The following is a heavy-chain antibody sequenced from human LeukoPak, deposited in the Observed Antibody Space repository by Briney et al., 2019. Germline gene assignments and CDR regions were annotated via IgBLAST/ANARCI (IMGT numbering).Heavy chain of an antibody. CDR2: TYYNSKWYN. D-gene: IGHD6-6*01. V-gene: IGHV6-1*01. CDR1: GDSVSSNSAA. J-gene: IGHJ4*02. Sequence: SQTLSLTCAISGDSVSSNSAAWYWIRQSPSRGLEWLGRTYYNSKWYNDYAVSVRSRITINPDTSKNQFSLHLNSVTPEDTAVYYCAGDSSARPLEYWGQGTLVTVSS. CDR3: AGDSSARPLEY.